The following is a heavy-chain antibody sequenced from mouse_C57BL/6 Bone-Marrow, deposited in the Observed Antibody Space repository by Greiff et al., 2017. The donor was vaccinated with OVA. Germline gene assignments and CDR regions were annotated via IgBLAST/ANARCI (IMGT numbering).Heavy chain of an antibody. CDR3: ARYYYGSSWYFDV. CDR2: IYPGDGDT. Sequence: QVQLQQSGPELVKPGASVKISCKASGYAFSSSWMNWVKQRPGKGLEWIGRIYPGDGDTNYNGKFKGKATLTADESSSTAYMQLSSLTSEDSAVYFCARYYYGSSWYFDVWGTGTTVTVSS. J-gene: IGHJ1*03. CDR1: GYAFSSSW. V-gene: IGHV1-82*01. D-gene: IGHD1-1*01.